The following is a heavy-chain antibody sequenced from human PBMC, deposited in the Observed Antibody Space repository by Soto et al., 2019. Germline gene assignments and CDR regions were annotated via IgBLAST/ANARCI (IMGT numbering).Heavy chain of an antibody. J-gene: IGHJ4*02. V-gene: IGHV3-23*01. CDR3: AKDLASAPSGSYFFDY. CDR2: ISGSGGST. D-gene: IGHD1-26*01. CDR1: GFTFSSYA. Sequence: PGGSLRLSCAASGFTFSSYAMSWVRQAPGKGLEWVSAISGSGGSTYYADSVKGRFTISRDNSKNTLYLQMNSLRAEDTAVYYCAKDLASAPSGSYFFDYWGQGTLVTVSS.